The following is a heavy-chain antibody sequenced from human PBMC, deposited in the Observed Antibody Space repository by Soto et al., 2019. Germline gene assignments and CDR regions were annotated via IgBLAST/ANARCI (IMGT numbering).Heavy chain of an antibody. CDR3: ARDYGGNSDWFDP. CDR2: IYYSGST. V-gene: IGHV4-39*07. CDR1: GGSISSSSYY. Sequence: NPSETLSLTCTVSGGSISSSSYYWGWIRQPPGKGLEWIGSIYYSGSTYYNPSLKSRVTISVDTSKNQFSLKLSSVTAADTAVYYCARDYGGNSDWFDPWGQGTLVTVSS. D-gene: IGHD4-17*01. J-gene: IGHJ5*02.